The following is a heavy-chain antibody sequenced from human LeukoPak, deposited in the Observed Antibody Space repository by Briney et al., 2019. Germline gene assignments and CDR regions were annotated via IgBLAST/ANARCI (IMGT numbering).Heavy chain of an antibody. CDR1: GFTLSSYS. CDR2: ISSSSSYI. J-gene: IGHJ5*02. V-gene: IGHV3-21*01. CDR3: ARDANIAAAGIP. Sequence: GGSLRLSCAASGFTLSSYSMNWVRQAPGKGLEWVSSISSSSSYIYYADSVKGRFTISRDNAKNSLYLQMNSLRAEDTAVYYCARDANIAAAGIPWGQGTLVTVSS. D-gene: IGHD6-13*01.